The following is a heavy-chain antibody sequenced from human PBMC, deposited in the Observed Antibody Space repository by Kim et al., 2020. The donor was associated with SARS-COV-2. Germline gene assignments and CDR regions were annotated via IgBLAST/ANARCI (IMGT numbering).Heavy chain of an antibody. D-gene: IGHD6-6*01. CDR3: ARAARSGIDY. J-gene: IGHJ4*02. CDR2: T. Sequence: TTTNPALRGRVTISVDKSKNQFSLKLSSVTAADTAVYYCARAARSGIDYWGQGTLVTVSS. V-gene: IGHV4-4*02.